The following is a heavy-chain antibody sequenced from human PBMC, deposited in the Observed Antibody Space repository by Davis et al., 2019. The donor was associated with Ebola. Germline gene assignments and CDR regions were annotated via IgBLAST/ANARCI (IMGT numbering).Heavy chain of an antibody. CDR3: ARVRGIYGDYDYFDY. CDR1: GGTFSSYA. J-gene: IGHJ4*02. V-gene: IGHV1-69*13. D-gene: IGHD4-17*01. Sequence: AASVKVSCKASGGTFSSYAINWVRQAPGQGLEWMGGIIPIFGTANYAQKFQGRVTITADESTSTAYMELSSLRSEDTAVYYCARVRGIYGDYDYFDYWGQGTLVTVSS. CDR2: IIPIFGTA.